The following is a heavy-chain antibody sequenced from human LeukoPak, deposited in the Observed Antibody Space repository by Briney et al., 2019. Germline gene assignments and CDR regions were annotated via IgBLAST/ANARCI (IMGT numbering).Heavy chain of an antibody. V-gene: IGHV3-30-3*01. CDR1: GFTFSSYA. J-gene: IGHJ4*02. CDR3: ARDGRCGGDWYAS. Sequence: GGSLRLSCAASGFTFSSYAMHWVRQAPGKGLEWVAVISYDGSNKYYADSVKGRFTISRDNAKNALYLQMNSLRVEDTAVYYCARDGRCGGDWYASWGQGTLVTVSS. CDR2: ISYDGSNK. D-gene: IGHD2-21*02.